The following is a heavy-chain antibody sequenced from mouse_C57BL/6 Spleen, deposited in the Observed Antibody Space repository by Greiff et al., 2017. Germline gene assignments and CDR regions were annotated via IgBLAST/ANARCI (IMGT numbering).Heavy chain of an antibody. CDR3: ARGNDCDFDG. Sequence: VKLMESGAELVKPGASVKISCKASGYAFSSYWMNWVKQRPGKGLEWIGQIYPGDGDPNYNGKFKGKATLTADKSSSTAYMQLSSLTSEDSAVYFGARGNDCDFDGWGTGTTVTVSS. V-gene: IGHV1-80*01. CDR1: GYAFSSYW. D-gene: IGHD2-4*01. J-gene: IGHJ1*03. CDR2: IYPGDGDP.